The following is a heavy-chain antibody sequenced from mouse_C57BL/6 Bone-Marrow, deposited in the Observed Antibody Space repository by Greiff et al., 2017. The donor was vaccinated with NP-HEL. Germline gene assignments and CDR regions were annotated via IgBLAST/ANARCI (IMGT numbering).Heavy chain of an antibody. D-gene: IGHD1-1*01. V-gene: IGHV1-47*01. J-gene: IGHJ1*03. CDR1: GYTFTTYP. Sequence: QVQLQQSGAELVKPGASVKMSCKASGYTFTTYPIEWMKQNHGKSLEWIGNFHPYNDDTKYNEKFKGKATLTVEKSSSTVYLELSRLTSDDSAVYYGARRDRYYGSSYEYFDVWGTGTTVTVSS. CDR3: ARRDRYYGSSYEYFDV. CDR2: FHPYNDDT.